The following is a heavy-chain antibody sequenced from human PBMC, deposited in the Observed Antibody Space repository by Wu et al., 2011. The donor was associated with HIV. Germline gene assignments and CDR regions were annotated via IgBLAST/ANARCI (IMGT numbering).Heavy chain of an antibody. D-gene: IGHD3-22*01. CDR1: GYTFNNYG. Sequence: QVQLVQSGAEVKKPGASVKVSCKASGYTFNNYGINWVRQAPGQGLEWMGRIIPIFGTANYAQKFQGRVTITADKSTSTAYMELSSLRSEDTAVYYCAREGSYWPYYYDSSGYPPVSGFDYWGQGTLVTVSS. V-gene: IGHV1-69*06. CDR2: IIPIFGTA. CDR3: AREGSYWPYYYDSSGYPPVSGFDY. J-gene: IGHJ4*02.